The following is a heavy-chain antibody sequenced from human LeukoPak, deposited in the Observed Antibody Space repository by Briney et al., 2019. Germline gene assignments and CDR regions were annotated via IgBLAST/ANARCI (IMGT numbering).Heavy chain of an antibody. D-gene: IGHD3-10*01. CDR2: ISYDGSNK. V-gene: IGHV3-30*18. CDR3: AKGGTYYYGSRTLSPEPCRY. CDR1: GFTFSSYG. Sequence: GGSLRLSCAAPGFTFSSYGMHWVRQAPGKGLEWVAVISYDGSNKYYADSVKGRFTISRDNSKNTLYLQMNSLRAEDTAVYYCAKGGTYYYGSRTLSPEPCRYWGQGTLVTVSS. J-gene: IGHJ4*02.